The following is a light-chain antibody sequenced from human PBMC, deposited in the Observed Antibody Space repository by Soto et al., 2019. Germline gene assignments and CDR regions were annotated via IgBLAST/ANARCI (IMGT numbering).Light chain of an antibody. J-gene: IGLJ1*01. V-gene: IGLV2-14*01. CDR1: SSDVGAYNH. CDR2: EVT. Sequence: QSVLTQPASVSGSPGQSITISCTGTSSDVGAYNHVSWFQQRPGRAPKLMIYEVTHRPSGVSNRFSGSKSDNTASLTISGLQAEDEADYYCSSYTTTNIRVFGTGTKVTVL. CDR3: SSYTTTNIRV.